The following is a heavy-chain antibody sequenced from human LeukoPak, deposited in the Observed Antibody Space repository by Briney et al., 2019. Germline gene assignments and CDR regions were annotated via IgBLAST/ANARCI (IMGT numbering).Heavy chain of an antibody. V-gene: IGHV3-7*04. J-gene: IGHJ5*02. D-gene: IGHD3-22*01. Sequence: GGSLRLSCAASGFTFSSYWMSWVRQAPGKGLEWVANIKLDGSETNYGDSVKGRFTVSRDNAKNSLFLQMNSLRAEDTAVYYCARGSSGYYDHWGQGTLVTVSS. CDR1: GFTFSSYW. CDR2: IKLDGSET. CDR3: ARGSSGYYDH.